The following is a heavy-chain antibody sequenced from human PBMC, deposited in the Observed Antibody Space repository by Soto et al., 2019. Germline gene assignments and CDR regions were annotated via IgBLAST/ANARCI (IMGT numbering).Heavy chain of an antibody. Sequence: GGSLRLSCAASGFTFSSYAMHWVRQAPGKGLEWVAVISYDGSNKYYADSVKGRFTISRDNSKNTLYLQMNSLRAEDTAVYYCARDLYDSSGYPDFDYWGQGT. D-gene: IGHD3-22*01. J-gene: IGHJ4*02. CDR2: ISYDGSNK. CDR1: GFTFSSYA. CDR3: ARDLYDSSGYPDFDY. V-gene: IGHV3-30-3*01.